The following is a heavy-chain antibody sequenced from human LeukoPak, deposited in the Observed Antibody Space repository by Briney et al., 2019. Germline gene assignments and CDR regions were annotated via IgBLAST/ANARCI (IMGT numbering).Heavy chain of an antibody. CDR2: LNHSGST. Sequence: SETLSLTCAVYGGSFSGFYWSWIRQPPGKGLEWIGELNHSGSTNYNPSLKSRVTMSVDTSKNQFSLKLSSVTAADTAVYYCARGRDYMDVWGKGTTVTVSS. D-gene: IGHD5-24*01. CDR3: ARGRDYMDV. CDR1: GGSFSGFY. J-gene: IGHJ6*03. V-gene: IGHV4-34*01.